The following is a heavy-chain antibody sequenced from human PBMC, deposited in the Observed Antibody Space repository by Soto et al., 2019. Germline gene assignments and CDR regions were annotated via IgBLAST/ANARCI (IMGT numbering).Heavy chain of an antibody. V-gene: IGHV1-69*10. CDR3: ARRGSYFAFDI. CDR2: IIPILGIA. CDR1: GGTFSSYA. D-gene: IGHD1-26*01. Sequence: GASVKVSCKASGGTFSSYAISWVRQAPGQGLEWMGGIIPILGIANYAQKFQGRVTITADKSTSTAYMELSSLRSEDTAVYYCARRGSYFAFDIWGQGTMVTVSS. J-gene: IGHJ3*02.